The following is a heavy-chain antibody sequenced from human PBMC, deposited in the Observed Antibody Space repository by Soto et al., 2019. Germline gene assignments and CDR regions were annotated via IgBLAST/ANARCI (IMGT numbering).Heavy chain of an antibody. CDR1: GGSISDYY. CDR3: ARDKITGLFDY. CDR2: FSYGGGT. J-gene: IGHJ4*02. Sequence: SETLSLTCTVSGGSISDYYWSWIRQPPGKGLEWIGYFSYGGGTNNSPSLKSRATISGDTSKNQLSLNLSSVTAADTAVYYCARDKITGLFDYWGQGTLVTVS. V-gene: IGHV4-59*12. D-gene: IGHD2-8*02.